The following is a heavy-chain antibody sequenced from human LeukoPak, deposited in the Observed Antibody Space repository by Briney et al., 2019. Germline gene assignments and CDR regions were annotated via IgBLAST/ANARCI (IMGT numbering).Heavy chain of an antibody. CDR1: GFTFSSYW. D-gene: IGHD1-26*01. V-gene: IGHV3-7*01. CDR3: ARAPSIRERYFDY. J-gene: IGHJ4*02. Sequence: PGGSLRLSCAASGFTFSSYWMSWVRQAPGKGLEWVANIKQDGSEKYYVDSVKGRFTISRDNAKNSLYLQMNSLRAEDTAVYYCARAPSIRERYFDYWGQGTLVTVSS. CDR2: IKQDGSEK.